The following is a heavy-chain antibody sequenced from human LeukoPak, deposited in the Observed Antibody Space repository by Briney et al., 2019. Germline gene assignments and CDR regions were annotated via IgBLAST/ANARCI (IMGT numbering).Heavy chain of an antibody. CDR3: AKPAPHNTDYYYGVHFDY. V-gene: IGHV3-7*03. Sequence: GGSLRLSCAASGFTFSSYWMSWVRQAPGKGLEWVANIKQDGSEKYYADSVKGRFTISRDNSKNTLYLQMNSLRAEDTAVYYCAKPAPHNTDYYYGVHFDYWGQGTLVTVSS. CDR1: GFTFSSYW. J-gene: IGHJ4*02. CDR2: IKQDGSEK. D-gene: IGHD3-22*01.